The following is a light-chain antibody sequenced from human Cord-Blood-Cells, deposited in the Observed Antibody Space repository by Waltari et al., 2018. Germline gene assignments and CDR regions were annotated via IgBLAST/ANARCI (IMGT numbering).Light chain of an antibody. Sequence: SSELTQDPAVSVALGQTVRITCQGDSLRSYYASWYQQKPGKAPVLVIYGKNNRPSGIPVRFSGSSSGNTASLTITGAQAEDEADYYCNSRDSIGNHVVFGGGTKLTVL. J-gene: IGLJ2*01. CDR1: SLRSYY. V-gene: IGLV3-19*01. CDR2: GKN. CDR3: NSRDSIGNHVV.